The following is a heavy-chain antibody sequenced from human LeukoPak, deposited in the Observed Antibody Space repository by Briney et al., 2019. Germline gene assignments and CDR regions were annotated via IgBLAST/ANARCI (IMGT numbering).Heavy chain of an antibody. J-gene: IGHJ5*02. Sequence: ASVKVSCKASGYTFTSYYMHWVRQAPGQGLEWMGIINPSGGSTSYAQKFQGRVTMTRDMSTSTAYMELRSLRSDDTAVYYCARETTVTMSPWGQGTLATVSS. CDR3: ARETTVTMSP. V-gene: IGHV1-46*01. CDR1: GYTFTSYY. CDR2: INPSGGST. D-gene: IGHD4-17*01.